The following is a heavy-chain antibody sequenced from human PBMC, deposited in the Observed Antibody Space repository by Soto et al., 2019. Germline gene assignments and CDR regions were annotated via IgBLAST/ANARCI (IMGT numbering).Heavy chain of an antibody. V-gene: IGHV3-23*01. CDR3: AGRTGYPFDY. D-gene: IGHD3-9*01. CDR1: GFILSNYA. J-gene: IGHJ4*02. CDR2: VGGNGLDT. Sequence: EVQLLESGGGLVQPGGSLRLSCAASGFILSNYAMNWVRQAPGKGLEWVSAVGGNGLDTYYADSVKGRFTISRDNSKNTLYLQMNSLRAEDTAGYYCAGRTGYPFDYWGQGTLVTVSS.